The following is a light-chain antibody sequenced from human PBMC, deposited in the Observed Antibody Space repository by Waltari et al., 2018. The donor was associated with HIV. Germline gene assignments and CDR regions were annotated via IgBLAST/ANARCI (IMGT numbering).Light chain of an antibody. V-gene: IGLV2-14*03. CDR2: GVN. J-gene: IGLJ3*02. Sequence: QSALTQPASVSVSPGHSATISCTGTNGDVGSYILVSWYQQYPGSAPQLSFYGVNSRPSGVSDRFAGSKFGNTASLTISGLRSDDDADYYCNSFTYTDTLVFGGGTRLTVL. CDR1: NGDVGSYIL. CDR3: NSFTYTDTLV.